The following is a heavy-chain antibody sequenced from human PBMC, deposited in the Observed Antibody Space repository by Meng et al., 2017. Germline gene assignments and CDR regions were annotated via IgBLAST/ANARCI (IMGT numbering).Heavy chain of an antibody. D-gene: IGHD4-17*01. CDR3: ARGPDDYGDYVNFWY. CDR1: GGSISSGGYY. Sequence: LRLSCTVSGGSISSGGYYWSWIRQHPGKGLEWIGYIYYSGSTYYNPSLKSLVTISVETSKNQFSLKLSAVTAADTAVYYCARGPDDYGDYVNFWYWGQGTLVTVSS. J-gene: IGHJ4*02. V-gene: IGHV4-31*01. CDR2: IYYSGST.